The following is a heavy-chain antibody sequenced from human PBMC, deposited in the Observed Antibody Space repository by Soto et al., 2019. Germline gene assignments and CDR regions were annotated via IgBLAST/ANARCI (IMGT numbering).Heavy chain of an antibody. CDR2: ISWNSGTI. CDR3: AKDMRGGSSSSRYYYGLDV. Sequence: EVQLVESGGGLVQPGRSLRLSCAASGFTFDDYVMHWVRQAPGKGLEWVSGISWNSGTIVYADSVKGRFTISRDNAKKSLYLQMNSLRGEDTALYYCAKDMRGGSSSSRYYYGLDVWGQGTTVTVSS. D-gene: IGHD6-13*01. CDR1: GFTFDDYV. J-gene: IGHJ6*02. V-gene: IGHV3-9*01.